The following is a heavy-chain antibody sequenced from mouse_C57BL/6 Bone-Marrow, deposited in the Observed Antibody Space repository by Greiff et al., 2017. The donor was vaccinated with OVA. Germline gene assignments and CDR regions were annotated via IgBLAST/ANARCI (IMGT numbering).Heavy chain of an antibody. V-gene: IGHV14-4*01. CDR1: GFNIKDDY. Sequence: VQLQQSGAELVRPGASVKLSCTASGFNIKDDYMHWVKQRPEQGLEWIGWIDPENGDTEYASKFQGKATITADTSSNTAYLQLSSLTSEDTAVYYCTTFPIYYYGSSYYYFDYWGQGTTLTVSS. D-gene: IGHD1-1*01. J-gene: IGHJ2*01. CDR2: IDPENGDT. CDR3: TTFPIYYYGSSYYYFDY.